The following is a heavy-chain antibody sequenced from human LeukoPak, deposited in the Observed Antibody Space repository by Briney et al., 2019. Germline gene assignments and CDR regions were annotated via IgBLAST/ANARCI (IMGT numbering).Heavy chain of an antibody. J-gene: IGHJ6*02. Sequence: SETLSLTCIVSGGSISNYYWSWIRQPPGKGLDWIGYIYYTGSTNYNPSLKSRVTISVDTSKNQFSLKLSSATAADTAVYYCARDRGAYGMDVWGQGTTVTVSS. CDR2: IYYTGST. D-gene: IGHD3-10*01. CDR3: ARDRGAYGMDV. V-gene: IGHV4-59*01. CDR1: GGSISNYY.